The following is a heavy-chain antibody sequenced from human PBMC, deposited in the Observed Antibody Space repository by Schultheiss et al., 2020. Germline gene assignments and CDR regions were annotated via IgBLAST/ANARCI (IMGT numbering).Heavy chain of an antibody. V-gene: IGHV1-69*13. D-gene: IGHD5-18*01. J-gene: IGHJ4*02. CDR2: IIPIFGTA. CDR1: GYTFTGYY. Sequence: SVKVSCKASGYTFTGYYMHWVRQAPGQGLEWMGWIIPIFGTANYAQKFQGRVTITADESTSTAYMELSSLRSEDTAVYYCAKAGFGGYSYGYFFDYWGQGTLVTVSS. CDR3: AKAGFGGYSYGYFFDY.